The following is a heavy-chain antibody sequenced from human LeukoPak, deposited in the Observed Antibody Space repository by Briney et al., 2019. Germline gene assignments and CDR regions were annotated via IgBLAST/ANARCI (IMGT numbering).Heavy chain of an antibody. CDR1: RFTFSSYS. CDR2: ISSSSSYI. V-gene: IGHV3-21*01. J-gene: IGHJ4*02. Sequence: KSGGSLRLSCAASRFTFSSYSMNWVRQAPGKGLEWVSSISSSSSYIYYADSVKGRFTISRDNAKNSLYLQMNSLRAEDTAVYYCARDKGLITFGGVIAEGPDYWGQGTLVTVSS. CDR3: ARDKGLITFGGVIAEGPDY. D-gene: IGHD3-16*02.